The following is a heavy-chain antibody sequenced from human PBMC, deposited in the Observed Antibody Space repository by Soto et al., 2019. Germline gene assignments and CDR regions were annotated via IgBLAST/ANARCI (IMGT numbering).Heavy chain of an antibody. CDR2: IYYSGST. CDR1: GGSINNYY. J-gene: IGHJ3*02. D-gene: IGHD2-15*01. CDR3: ARRRVVVIAATRGDAFDI. V-gene: IGHV4-59*08. Sequence: SETLSLTCTVSGGSINNYYWNWIRQTPGKGLEWIGYIYYSGSTNYNPSLKTRVTISIDTSKTQFSLQLNSVTAADTGVYYCARRRVVVIAATRGDAFDIWGQGTKVTVSS.